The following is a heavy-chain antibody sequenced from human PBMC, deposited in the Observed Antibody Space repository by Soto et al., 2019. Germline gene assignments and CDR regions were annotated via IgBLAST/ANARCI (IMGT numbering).Heavy chain of an antibody. CDR1: GYTFTSYG. V-gene: IGHV1-18*01. D-gene: IGHD6-19*01. Sequence: QVQLVQSGAEVKKPGSSVTVSCKASGYTFTSYGISWVRQAPGQGLEWMGRISAYNGNTKYAQKLQGRVTMNTDTSTSTAYMELRSLRSDVTAVYYCARDLAVGLVDDWGQGSLGTVAS. CDR3: ARDLAVGLVDD. J-gene: IGHJ4*02. CDR2: ISAYNGNT.